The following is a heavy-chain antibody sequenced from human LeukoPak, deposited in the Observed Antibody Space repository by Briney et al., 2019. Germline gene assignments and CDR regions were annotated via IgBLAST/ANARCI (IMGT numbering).Heavy chain of an antibody. Sequence: PAASVKVSCKTSGGTFRSHIFSWVRQAPGQGLEWMGRITPVIDSAKYAQKFQDRITITADTSTGTTYLHVPSLTSEDTAIYYCTRVNLRGSQYNWFDPWGQGTLVTVSS. D-gene: IGHD1-26*01. J-gene: IGHJ5*02. CDR3: TRVNLRGSQYNWFDP. V-gene: IGHV1-69*08. CDR1: GGTFRSHI. CDR2: ITPVIDSA.